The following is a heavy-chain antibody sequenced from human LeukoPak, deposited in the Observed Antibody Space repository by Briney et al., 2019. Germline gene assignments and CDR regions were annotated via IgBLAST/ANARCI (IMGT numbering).Heavy chain of an antibody. J-gene: IGHJ4*02. CDR1: GFTFSTYA. V-gene: IGHV3-23*01. D-gene: IGHD6-19*01. Sequence: PGGSLRVSCAASGFTFSTYAITWVRQGPGKGLEWGSAIRPDGDRTYYANSVRGRFTISRDNSKDTVYLQINGLRVEDTAVYYCSREQSGTRGWYTVDYWGQGTLVTVSS. CDR3: SREQSGTRGWYTVDY. CDR2: IRPDGDRT.